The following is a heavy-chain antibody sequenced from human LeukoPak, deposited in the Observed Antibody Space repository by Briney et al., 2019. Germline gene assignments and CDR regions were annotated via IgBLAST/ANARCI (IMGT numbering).Heavy chain of an antibody. J-gene: IGHJ4*02. D-gene: IGHD6-19*01. V-gene: IGHV4-61*02. CDR2: IYTSGST. Sequence: SETLSLTCTVSGGSISSGSYYWSWIRQPAGKGLEWIGRIYTSGSTNYNPSLKSRVTISVDTSKNQFSLKLSSVTAADTAVYYCARDPIAVAVRFDYWGQGTLVTVSS. CDR3: ARDPIAVAVRFDY. CDR1: GGSISSGSYY.